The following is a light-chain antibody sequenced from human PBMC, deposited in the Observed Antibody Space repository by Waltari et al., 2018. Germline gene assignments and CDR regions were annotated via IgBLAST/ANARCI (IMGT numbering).Light chain of an antibody. CDR3: QQRRTWPLT. Sequence: EVVLTQSPATLSLSPGERATLSCRASHSVSNLLDWYQQKPGQAPRLLIYDASNTATGIPARFSGSGSGTDFTLTISSLEPEDFAVYYCQQRRTWPLTFGQGT. CDR1: HSVSNL. CDR2: DAS. J-gene: IGKJ2*01. V-gene: IGKV3-11*01.